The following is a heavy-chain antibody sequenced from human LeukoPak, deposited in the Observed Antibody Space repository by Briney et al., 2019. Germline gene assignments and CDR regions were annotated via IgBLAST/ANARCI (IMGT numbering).Heavy chain of an antibody. CDR1: GFSFSSYA. V-gene: IGHV3-48*03. D-gene: IGHD3-10*01. J-gene: IGHJ4*02. Sequence: GGSLRLSCATSGFSFSSYAMSWVRQAPGKGLEWVSYISSSGSTIYYADSVKGRFTISRDNAKNSLYLQMNSLRAEDTAVYYCARGDGSGSYGFDYWGQGTLVTVSS. CDR3: ARGDGSGSYGFDY. CDR2: ISSSGSTI.